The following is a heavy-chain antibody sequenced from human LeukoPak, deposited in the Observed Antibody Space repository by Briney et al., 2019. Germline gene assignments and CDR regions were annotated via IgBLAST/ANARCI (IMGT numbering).Heavy chain of an antibody. CDR2: INRDGSTT. CDR1: GFTFSNYW. CDR3: ARDRKSGESSEIDF. J-gene: IGHJ4*02. V-gene: IGHV3-74*01. Sequence: QPGGSLRLSCAAPGFTFSNYWVHWVRQAPGKGLVWVSRINRDGSTTNYADSVKGRFTVSRDNAKNTLNLQMNSLRAEDTAVYYCARDRKSGESSEIDFWGQGTLVTVSS. D-gene: IGHD3-10*01.